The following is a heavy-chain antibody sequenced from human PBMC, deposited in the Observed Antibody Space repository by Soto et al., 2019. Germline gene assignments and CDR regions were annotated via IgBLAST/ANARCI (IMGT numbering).Heavy chain of an antibody. Sequence: QLQLMQSGGEAKNPGASVKVSCEASGYSFSTYAISWLRQAPGQGLEWMGLITPNNGYTNYAQKLQGRLILTTDIPSSTAYMELTSLRYDDTAMYYGATSYDSGFDPWGQGTLVSVS. D-gene: IGHD3-3*01. CDR2: ITPNNGYT. V-gene: IGHV1-18*01. CDR3: ATSYDSGFDP. J-gene: IGHJ5*02. CDR1: GYSFSTYA.